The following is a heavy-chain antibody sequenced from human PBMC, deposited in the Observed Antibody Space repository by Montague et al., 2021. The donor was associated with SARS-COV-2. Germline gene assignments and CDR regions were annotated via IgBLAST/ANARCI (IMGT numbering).Heavy chain of an antibody. CDR2: ISYSATS. J-gene: IGHJ4*02. Sequence: SETLSLTCTFSGASRSTKNYYWGWIRQPPGKGLEWIGSISYSATSYSNPCLKSRVTMSVDTSRNQLSLNLSSVTVADTAVYYCARLGITLGGVIVIRYYFDFWGQGTLVTVSS. CDR3: ARLGITLGGVIVIRYYFDF. D-gene: IGHD3-16*02. CDR1: GASRSTKNYY. V-gene: IGHV4-39*01.